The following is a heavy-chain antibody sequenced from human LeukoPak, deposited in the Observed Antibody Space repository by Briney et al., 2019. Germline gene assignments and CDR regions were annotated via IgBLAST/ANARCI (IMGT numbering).Heavy chain of an antibody. CDR1: GFTFSSYG. D-gene: IGHD2-2*01. V-gene: IGHV3-30*03. J-gene: IGHJ4*02. CDR2: ISYDGTNK. CDR3: VRDPSEASHPYYFDY. Sequence: GGSLRLSCAASGFTFSSYGMHWVRQAPGKGLEWVAVISYDGTNKYYADSVKGRFTISRDNAKNSLSLQMNSLRVEDTAVYYCVRDPSEASHPYYFDYWGQGTLVTVSS.